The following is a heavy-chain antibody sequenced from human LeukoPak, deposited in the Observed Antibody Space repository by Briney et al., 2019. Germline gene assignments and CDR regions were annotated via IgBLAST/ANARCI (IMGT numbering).Heavy chain of an antibody. Sequence: GSLRLSCTVSGFTFGEYEMTLVRQAPGKGLEWVGISRTKANGGTPEYAASVKGRFAISRNDFTSIGFLQMNSLTTEDTAVYYCTRRISFRGSDYWGQGTLVSVSS. V-gene: IGHV3-49*04. J-gene: IGHJ4*02. CDR1: GFTFGEYE. CDR3: TRRISFRGSDY. D-gene: IGHD2/OR15-2a*01. CDR2: SRTKANGGTP.